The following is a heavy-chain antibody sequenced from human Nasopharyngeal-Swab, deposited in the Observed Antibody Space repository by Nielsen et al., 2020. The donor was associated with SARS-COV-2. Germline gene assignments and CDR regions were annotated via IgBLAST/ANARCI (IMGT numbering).Heavy chain of an antibody. D-gene: IGHD2-21*01. CDR2: IYRSGST. Sequence: SETLSLTCTVSGGSISNYYWSWIRQPPGKGLEWIGYIYRSGSTNYNSSLKSRVTISVDTSKNQFSLKLSSVTAADTAMYYCARDKGPSYSGAFDVWGQGTVVTVSS. J-gene: IGHJ3*01. CDR1: GGSISNYY. CDR3: ARDKGPSYSGAFDV. V-gene: IGHV4-59*01.